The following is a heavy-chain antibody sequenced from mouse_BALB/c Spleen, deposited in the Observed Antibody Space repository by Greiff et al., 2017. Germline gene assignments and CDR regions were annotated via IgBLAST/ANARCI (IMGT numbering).Heavy chain of an antibody. D-gene: IGHD1-1*02. Sequence: EVQLQQSGAELVRSGASVKLSCTASGFNIKDYYMHWVKQRPEQGLEWIGWIDPENGDTEYAPKFQGKATMTADTSSNTAYLQLSSLTSEDTAVYYCNGRGGMAYWGQGTLVTVSA. CDR3: NGRGGMAY. CDR1: GFNIKDYY. CDR2: IDPENGDT. V-gene: IGHV14-4*02. J-gene: IGHJ3*01.